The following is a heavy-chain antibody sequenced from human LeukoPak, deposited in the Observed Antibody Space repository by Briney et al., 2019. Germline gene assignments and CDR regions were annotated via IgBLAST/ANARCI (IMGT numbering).Heavy chain of an antibody. CDR3: ARVPQEYYYYMDV. CDR2: ISAYNGNT. Sequence: AAVKVSCKASGYTLTSYGISWVRQAPGQGLEWMGWISAYNGNTNYAQKLQGRVTMTTDTSTSTAYVELRSLRSDDAAVYYCARVPQEYYYYMDVWGKGTTVTVSS. V-gene: IGHV1-18*01. J-gene: IGHJ6*03. CDR1: GYTLTSYG.